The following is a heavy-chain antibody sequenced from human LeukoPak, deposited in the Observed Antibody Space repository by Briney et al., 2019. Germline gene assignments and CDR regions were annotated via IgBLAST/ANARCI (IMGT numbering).Heavy chain of an antibody. CDR2: TYYQGNT. D-gene: IGHD3-10*01. J-gene: IGHJ4*02. Sequence: PSETLSLTCTVSGGSISSYYWSWICQPPGKGLEWIGSTYYQGNTNLNPSLNRRVTISENTSQNQSSLQLNSLTAADPAVYYCARVGEGYYGGRVFYYWGQGTLVTLSS. V-gene: IGHV4-59*08. CDR1: GGSISSYY. CDR3: ARVGEGYYGGRVFYY.